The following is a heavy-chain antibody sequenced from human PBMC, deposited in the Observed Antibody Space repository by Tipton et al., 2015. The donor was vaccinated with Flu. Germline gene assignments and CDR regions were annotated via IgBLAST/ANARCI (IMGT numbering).Heavy chain of an antibody. Sequence: GSLRLSCAASGFTFSSYSMNWVRQAPGKGLEWVSSISSSSSYIYYADSVKGRFTISRDNAKNSLYLQMNSLRAEDTAVYYCARPKYCSGGSCYSYYFDYWGQGTLVTVSS. CDR1: GFTFSSYS. CDR3: ARPKYCSGGSCYSYYFDY. CDR2: ISSSSSYI. J-gene: IGHJ4*02. D-gene: IGHD2-15*01. V-gene: IGHV3-21*01.